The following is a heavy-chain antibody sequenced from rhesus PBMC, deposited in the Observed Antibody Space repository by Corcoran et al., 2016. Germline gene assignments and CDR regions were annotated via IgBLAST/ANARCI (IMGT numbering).Heavy chain of an antibody. CDR1: GFTFSSYG. D-gene: IGHD3-28*01. CDR2: ISNGGGST. Sequence: EVQLVESGGGLVQPGGSLRLSCAASGFTFSSYGMSWVRQAPWKGLEWVSSISNGGGSTYYADAVKGRFNISRDNSKNTLSLQMNSLRAEDTAVYYCAKVSDSGYMYFDYWRQGVLVTVSS. J-gene: IGHJ4*01. V-gene: IGHV3S5*01. CDR3: AKVSDSGYMYFDY.